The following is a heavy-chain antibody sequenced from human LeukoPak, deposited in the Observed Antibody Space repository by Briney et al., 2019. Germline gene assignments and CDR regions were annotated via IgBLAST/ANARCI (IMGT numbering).Heavy chain of an antibody. D-gene: IGHD5-12*01. CDR2: IYSSGGT. J-gene: IGHJ6*02. V-gene: IGHV4-31*03. CDR1: GDSISSGGYC. CDR3: ASSEAPITPPPYGMGI. Sequence: SQTLSLTCTVSGDSISSGGYCWNWFRQHPGKGLEWIGYIYSSGGTFYNPSLKSRVTISVDTSKNQFSLKLGSVTAADTALYYCASSEAPITPPPYGMGIWGQGTKVTVSS.